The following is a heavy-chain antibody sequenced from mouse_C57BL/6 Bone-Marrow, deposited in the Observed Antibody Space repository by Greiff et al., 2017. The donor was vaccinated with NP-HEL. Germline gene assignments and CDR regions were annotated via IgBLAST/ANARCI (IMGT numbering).Heavy chain of an antibody. CDR1: GFNIKDDY. J-gene: IGHJ2*01. Sequence: EVQVVESGAELVRPGASVKLSCTASGFNIKDDYMHWVKQRPEQGLEWIGWIDPENGDTEYASQFQGKATIKADTSSNTAYLQLSSLTSEYTAVYYCTTYGSSPHYFDYWGQGTTLTVSS. D-gene: IGHD1-1*01. CDR3: TTYGSSPHYFDY. V-gene: IGHV14-4*01. CDR2: IDPENGDT.